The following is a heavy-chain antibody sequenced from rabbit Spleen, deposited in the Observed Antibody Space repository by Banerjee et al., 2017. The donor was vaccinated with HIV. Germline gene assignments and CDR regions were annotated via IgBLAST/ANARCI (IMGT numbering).Heavy chain of an antibody. V-gene: IGHV1S45*01. D-gene: IGHD1-1*01. J-gene: IGHJ4*01. CDR3: ARWTSSDGYFDL. CDR1: GFSFSSSYW. CDR2: IYTGSGRT. Sequence: QEQLEESGGDLVKPEGSLTLTCTASGFSFSSSYWICWVRQAPGKGLEWIGCIYTGSGRTYYASWAIGRFTISKTSSTAVALQMTSLTAADTATYFCARWTSSDGYFDLWGQGTLVTVS.